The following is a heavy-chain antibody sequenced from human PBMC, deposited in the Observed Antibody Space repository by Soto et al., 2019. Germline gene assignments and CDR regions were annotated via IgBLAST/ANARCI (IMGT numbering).Heavy chain of an antibody. CDR1: GFTFSGYW. Sequence: EVQLVESGGGLVQPGGSLRLSCAASGFTFSGYWMHWVRQAPGKGLVWVSRINSDGNNTNYADSVKGRFTISRDNAKNTLYLQMNSLRAEDTAVYYYAREAAGWYWAFDIWGQGTMVTVSS. CDR3: AREAAGWYWAFDI. D-gene: IGHD6-19*01. CDR2: INSDGNNT. V-gene: IGHV3-74*01. J-gene: IGHJ3*02.